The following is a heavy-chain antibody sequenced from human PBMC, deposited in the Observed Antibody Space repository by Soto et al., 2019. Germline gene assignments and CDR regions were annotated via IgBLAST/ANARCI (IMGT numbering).Heavy chain of an antibody. CDR3: TTDLRDYGDYANFDY. CDR2: SYHSGSS. CDR1: GGSISSAGHS. D-gene: IGHD4-17*01. J-gene: IGHJ4*02. V-gene: IGHV4-30-2*06. Sequence: PWETLSLTCTVSGGSISSAGHSWGWMRQSPGKGLEWIGYSYHSGSSYYNPSPQSRVTISVDRSKAQFYLTLTSVTATDTAVYYCTTDLRDYGDYANFDYWGQGTLVTVSS.